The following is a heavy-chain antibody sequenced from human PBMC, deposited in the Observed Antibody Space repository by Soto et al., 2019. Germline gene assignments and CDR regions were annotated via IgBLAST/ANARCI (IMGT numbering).Heavy chain of an antibody. CDR2: IYYSWST. Sequence: QLQLQESGPGLVKPSETLSLTCTVSGGSISSSSYYWGWIRQPPGKGLEWIGGIYYSWSTYYNPSLKIRVTLSVDTSKNQFSLSLSAGTAADTAVYYCARRIAETLASSWFDPWGQATLVTVSS. V-gene: IGHV4-39*01. D-gene: IGHD2-15*01. CDR1: GGSISSSSYY. J-gene: IGHJ5*02. CDR3: ARRIAETLASSWFDP.